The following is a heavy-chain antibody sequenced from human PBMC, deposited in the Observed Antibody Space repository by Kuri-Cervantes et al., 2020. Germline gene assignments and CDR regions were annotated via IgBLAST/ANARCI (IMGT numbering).Heavy chain of an antibody. V-gene: IGHV1-46*02. CDR2: INPSGGST. J-gene: IGHJ4*02. D-gene: IGHD5-12*01. CDR3: ARGYEDAAIDY. CDR1: GYTFDNYG. Sequence: ASVKVSCKASGYTFDNYGISWVRQAPGQGLEWMGIINPSGGSTSYAQKFQGRVTMTRDTSTSTVYMELSSLRSEDTAVYYCARGYEDAAIDYWGQGTLVTVSS.